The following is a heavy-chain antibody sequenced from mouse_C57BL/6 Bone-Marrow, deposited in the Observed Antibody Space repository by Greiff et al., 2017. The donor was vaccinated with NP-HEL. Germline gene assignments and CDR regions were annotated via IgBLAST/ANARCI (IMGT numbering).Heavy chain of an antibody. CDR2: INPSTGGT. V-gene: IGHV1-42*01. Sequence: VQLQQSGPELVKPGASVKISCKASGFSFTGYYMNWVKQSPEKSLEWIGEINPSTGGTTYNQKFKAKATLTVDKSSSTAYMQLKSLTSEDSAVYYCATRWLRRRAYWGQGTLVTVSA. D-gene: IGHD2-2*01. CDR1: GFSFTGYY. CDR3: ATRWLRRRAY. J-gene: IGHJ3*01.